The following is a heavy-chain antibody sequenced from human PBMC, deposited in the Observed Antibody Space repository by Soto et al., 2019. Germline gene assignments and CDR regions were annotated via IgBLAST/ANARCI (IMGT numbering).Heavy chain of an antibody. CDR3: AREQGVGDSSSWYGLGFDY. Sequence: LSLTCTVSGGSISSYYWSWIRQPPGKGLEWIGYIYYSGSTNYNPSLKSRVTISVDTSKNQFSLKLSSVTAADTAVYYCAREQGVGDSSSWYGLGFDYWGQGTLVTVSS. V-gene: IGHV4-59*01. CDR1: GGSISSYY. CDR2: IYYSGST. J-gene: IGHJ4*02. D-gene: IGHD6-13*01.